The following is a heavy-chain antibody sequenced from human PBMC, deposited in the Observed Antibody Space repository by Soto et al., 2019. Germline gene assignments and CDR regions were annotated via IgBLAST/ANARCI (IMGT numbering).Heavy chain of an antibody. CDR1: GYTFKSYD. J-gene: IGHJ6*02. Sequence: AASVKVSCKASGYTFKSYDVMWVRKAPGQGLEWMGWISGHNGKADYAGNFQGRVIMTTDTSTATASMDLRGLRSDDTAVYYCARKGYIGNFAMDVWGQGTTVTVSS. CDR3: ARKGYIGNFAMDV. D-gene: IGHD5-12*01. CDR2: ISGHNGKA. V-gene: IGHV1-18*04.